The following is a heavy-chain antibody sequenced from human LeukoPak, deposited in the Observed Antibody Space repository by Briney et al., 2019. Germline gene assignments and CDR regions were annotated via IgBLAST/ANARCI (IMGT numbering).Heavy chain of an antibody. CDR2: IYYSGST. J-gene: IGHJ4*02. D-gene: IGHD4-17*01. V-gene: IGHV4-59*01. CDR1: GGSISSYY. CDR3: ATYGDSVFDY. Sequence: SETLSLTCTVSGGSISSYYWSWIRQPPGKGLEWIGYIYYSGSTNYNPSLKSRVTISVDTSKNQFSLKRSSVTAADTAVYYCATYGDSVFDYWGQGTLVTVSS.